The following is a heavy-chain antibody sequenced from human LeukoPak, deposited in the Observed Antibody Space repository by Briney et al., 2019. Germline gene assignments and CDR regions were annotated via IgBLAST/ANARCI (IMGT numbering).Heavy chain of an antibody. CDR2: ISKDGSIT. D-gene: IGHD4-17*01. J-gene: IGHJ4*02. V-gene: IGHV3-30*04. Sequence: PGRSLRLSCAASGLTFSTYSMHWVRQAPGKGLEWVALISKDGSITFYADSVKGRFTISRDNSKNTLYLQVNNLRTEDTSVSFFEYEAYGDFYFDYWGQGTLVTVSS. CDR3: EYEAYGDFYFDY. CDR1: GLTFSTYS.